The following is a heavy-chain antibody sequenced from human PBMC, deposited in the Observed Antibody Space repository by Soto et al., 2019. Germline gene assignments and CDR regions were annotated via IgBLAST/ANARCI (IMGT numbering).Heavy chain of an antibody. CDR1: GFTFSSYS. CDR2: ISSSSSYT. V-gene: IGHV3-21*01. Sequence: GGSLRLSCAASGFTFSSYSMNWVRQAPGKGLEWVSSISSSSSYTYYADSVKGRFTISRDNAKNSLYLQMNSLRAEDTAVYYCARDRHSGYDNFDYWGQGTLVTSPQ. CDR3: ARDRHSGYDNFDY. D-gene: IGHD5-12*01. J-gene: IGHJ4*02.